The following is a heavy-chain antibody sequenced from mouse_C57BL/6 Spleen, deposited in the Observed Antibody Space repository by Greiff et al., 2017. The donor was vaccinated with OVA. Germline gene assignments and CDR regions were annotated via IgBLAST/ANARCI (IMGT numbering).Heavy chain of an antibody. CDR3: ARPPPYYGSSHWYFDV. CDR2: ISSGGSYN. V-gene: IGHV5-6*01. Sequence: EVQLVESGGDLVKPGGSLKLSCAASGFTFSSYGMSWVRQTPDKRLEWVATISSGGSYNYYPDSVKGRFTISRDNAKNTLYLQMSSLKSEDTAMYYCARPPPYYGSSHWYFDVWGTGTTVTVSS. CDR1: GFTFSSYG. J-gene: IGHJ1*03. D-gene: IGHD1-1*01.